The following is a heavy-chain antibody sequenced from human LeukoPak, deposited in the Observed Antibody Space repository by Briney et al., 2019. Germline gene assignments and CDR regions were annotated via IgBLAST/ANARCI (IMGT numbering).Heavy chain of an antibody. Sequence: GRSLRLSCAASGFTFDDYAMHWVRQAPGKGLEWVSGISWNSGSIGYADSVKGRFTISRDNAKNSLYLQMNSQRAEDTALYYCAKDFGEDDCWGQGTLVTVSS. CDR1: GFTFDDYA. V-gene: IGHV3-9*01. D-gene: IGHD4-17*01. CDR2: ISWNSGSI. J-gene: IGHJ4*02. CDR3: AKDFGEDDC.